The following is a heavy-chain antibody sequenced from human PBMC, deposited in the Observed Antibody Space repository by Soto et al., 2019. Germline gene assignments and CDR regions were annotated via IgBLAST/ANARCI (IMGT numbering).Heavy chain of an antibody. Sequence: SQTLSLTSTVSGGSIPSGDYYWRWIRQPPGKGLEWIGYIYYSGSTNYNPSLKSRVTISVDTSKNQFSLKLSSVTVADTAVYYCARPHGGSSGWDNWFDPWGQGTLVTVS. D-gene: IGHD6-25*01. CDR3: ARPHGGSSGWDNWFDP. J-gene: IGHJ5*02. CDR2: IYYSGST. V-gene: IGHV4-61*08. CDR1: GGSIPSGDYY.